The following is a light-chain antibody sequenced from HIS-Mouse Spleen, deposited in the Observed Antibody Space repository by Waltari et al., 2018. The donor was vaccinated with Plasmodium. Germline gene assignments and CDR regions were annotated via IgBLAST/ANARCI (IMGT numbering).Light chain of an antibody. CDR2: EDS. J-gene: IGLJ3*02. Sequence: SYELTQPPSVSVSPGQTARITCSGDALPKKYAYWYQQKPGQAPVLVIYEDSKRASGNTERFSGASSGKMATLTISGAQGEDEADYYCYSTDSSGNHSRVFGGGTKLTVL. CDR1: ALPKKY. CDR3: YSTDSSGNHSRV. V-gene: IGLV3-10*01.